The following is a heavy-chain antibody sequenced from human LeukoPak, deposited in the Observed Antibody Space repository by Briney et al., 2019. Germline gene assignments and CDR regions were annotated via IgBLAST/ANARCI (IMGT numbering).Heavy chain of an antibody. CDR2: IYSDGST. J-gene: IGHJ4*02. D-gene: IGHD1-26*01. CDR1: GVTVSSNY. V-gene: IGHV3-53*01. CDR3: TKVATPPVWASDY. Sequence: PGGSLRLSCAASGVTVSSNYMSWVRQAPGKGLEWVSIIYSDGSTLYSDSVRGRCTISRDTSKNRLYLHMDSLRAEDTAIYYCTKVATPPVWASDYWGQGTLVTVSS.